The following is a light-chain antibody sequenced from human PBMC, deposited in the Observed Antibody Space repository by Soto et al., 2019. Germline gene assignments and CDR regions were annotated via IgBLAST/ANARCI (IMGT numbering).Light chain of an antibody. CDR3: QQRSSWPPIT. CDR1: QSFISY. J-gene: IGKJ5*01. V-gene: IGKV3-11*01. Sequence: EIVLTQSPATLSLSPGERATLSCWASQSFISYLAWYQHKPGQAPRLLIYDASNRATGIPARFSGSGSGTDFTLTISSLEPEDFAVYYCQQRSSWPPITFGQGTRLEI. CDR2: DAS.